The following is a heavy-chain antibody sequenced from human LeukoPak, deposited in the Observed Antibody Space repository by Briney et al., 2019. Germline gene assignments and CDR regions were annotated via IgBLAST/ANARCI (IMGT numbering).Heavy chain of an antibody. V-gene: IGHV1-46*01. D-gene: IGHD1-26*01. Sequence: WASVKVSCKASGYTFTSYYMHWVRQAPGQGLEWMGIINPSGGSTSYAQKFQGRATMTRDTSTSTVYTELSSLRSEDTAVYYCARARPPIVGATKVGNWFDPWGQGTLVTVSS. CDR2: INPSGGST. CDR1: GYTFTSYY. J-gene: IGHJ5*02. CDR3: ARARPPIVGATKVGNWFDP.